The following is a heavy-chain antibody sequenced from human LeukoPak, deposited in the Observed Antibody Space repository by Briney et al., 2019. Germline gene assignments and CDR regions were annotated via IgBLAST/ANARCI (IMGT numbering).Heavy chain of an antibody. D-gene: IGHD2-2*01. CDR1: GGSISSYY. J-gene: IGHJ6*02. Sequence: PSETLSLTCTVSGGSISSYYWSWIRQPPGKGLEWIGYIYYSGSTNYNPSLKSRVTISVDTSKNQFSLKLSSVTAADTAMYYCARVGKGAGYCSSTSCPVKGGMDVWGQGTTVTVSS. CDR3: ARVGKGAGYCSSTSCPVKGGMDV. CDR2: IYYSGST. V-gene: IGHV4-59*01.